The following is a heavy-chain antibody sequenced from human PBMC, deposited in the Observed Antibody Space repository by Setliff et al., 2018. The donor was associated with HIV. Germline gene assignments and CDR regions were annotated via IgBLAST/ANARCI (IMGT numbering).Heavy chain of an antibody. J-gene: IGHJ4*02. CDR3: ASEKVAWTVSDSFFEF. V-gene: IGHV4-59*01. CDR2: VHYSGNT. Sequence: SETLSLTCSVSGVSMTNNYWTWIRQSPGKGLEWIGYVHYSGNTRYNPSLKSRVTISVDTSKNKFSLKLSSVTAAATAVYYCASEKVAWTVSDSFFEFWGQGVPVTVSS. CDR1: GVSMTNNY. D-gene: IGHD2-15*01.